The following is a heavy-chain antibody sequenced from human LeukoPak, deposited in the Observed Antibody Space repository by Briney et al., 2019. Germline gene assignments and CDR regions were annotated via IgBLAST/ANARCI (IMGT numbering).Heavy chain of an antibody. CDR2: IFYTGST. CDR3: ATLTGGDDAFDI. D-gene: IGHD4-23*01. CDR1: GFTFSSYA. V-gene: IGHV4-59*01. Sequence: PGGSLRLSCAASGFTFSSYAMSWVRQPPGKGLEWIGYIFYTGSTNYNPSLKSRVTISVLTSKNRFSLKLSSVTAADTAVYYCATLTGGDDAFDIWGQGTMVTVSS. J-gene: IGHJ3*02.